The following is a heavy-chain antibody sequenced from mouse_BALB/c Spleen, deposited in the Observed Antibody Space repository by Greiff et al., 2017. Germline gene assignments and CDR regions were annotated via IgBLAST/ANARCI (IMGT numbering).Heavy chain of an antibody. CDR3: ARRWLLLYAMDY. Sequence: EVQLVESGGGLVKPGGSLKLSCAASGFTFSSYAMSWVRQTPEKRLEWVASISSGGSTYYPDSVKGRFTISRDNARNILYLQMSSLRSEDTAMYYCARRWLLLYAMDYWGQGTSVTVSS. CDR2: ISSGGST. D-gene: IGHD2-3*01. V-gene: IGHV5-6-5*01. CDR1: GFTFSSYA. J-gene: IGHJ4*01.